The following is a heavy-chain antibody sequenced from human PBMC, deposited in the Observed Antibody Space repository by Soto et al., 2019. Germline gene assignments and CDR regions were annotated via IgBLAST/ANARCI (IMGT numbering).Heavy chain of an antibody. CDR1: GGSISSGDYY. CDR2: IYYSGST. V-gene: IGHV4-30-4*01. Sequence: PSETLSLTCTVSGGSISSGDYYWSWIRQPPGKGLEWIGYIYYSGSTYYNPSLKSRVTISVDTSKNQFSLKLSSVTAADTAVYYCAREPHYYDSSGHRDYWGQGTLVTVSS. CDR3: AREPHYYDSSGHRDY. D-gene: IGHD3-22*01. J-gene: IGHJ4*02.